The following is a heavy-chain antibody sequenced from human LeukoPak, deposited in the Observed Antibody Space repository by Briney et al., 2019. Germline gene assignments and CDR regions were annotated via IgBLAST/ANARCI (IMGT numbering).Heavy chain of an antibody. Sequence: GGSLRLSCAASGFTFSSYGMHWVRQAPGKGLEWVAVISYDGSNKYYADSVKGRFTISRDNSKNTLYLQMNSLRAEDTAVYYCAVLTGRHPNFDYWGQGTLVTASS. V-gene: IGHV3-30*03. D-gene: IGHD3-16*01. CDR3: AVLTGRHPNFDY. J-gene: IGHJ4*02. CDR2: ISYDGSNK. CDR1: GFTFSSYG.